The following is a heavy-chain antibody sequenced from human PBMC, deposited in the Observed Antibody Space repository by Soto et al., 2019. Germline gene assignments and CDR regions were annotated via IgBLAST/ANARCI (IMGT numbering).Heavy chain of an antibody. J-gene: IGHJ5*02. V-gene: IGHV4-61*08. CDR2: VYFSGST. D-gene: IGHD5-18*01. CDR1: GDSINSGDYY. Sequence: SETLSLTCTVSGDSINSGDYYWTWMRQAPGKGLQWVGHVYFSGSTNYNPSLKSRVTISLDTSKNQFSLKLRSVTAGDTAVYYCARVPVDTYMIYWSDPWGQGTLVTVS. CDR3: ARVPVDTYMIYWSDP.